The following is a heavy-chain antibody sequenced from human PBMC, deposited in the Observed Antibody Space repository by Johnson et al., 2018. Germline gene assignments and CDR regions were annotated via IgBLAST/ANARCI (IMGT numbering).Heavy chain of an antibody. Sequence: QVQLVESGAEAKKPGSSVKVSCKVSGGIFSTYSLWVRQAPGQGLEWMGRIIPPLDVANYAQKFQGRVTFFADKFTRITYMELSSLTPEDTAVYYCARLGPAESQSNAFDIWGQGTVVIVSS. J-gene: IGHJ3*02. CDR3: ARLGPAESQSNAFDI. CDR1: GGIFSTYS. CDR2: IIPPLDVA. D-gene: IGHD3-16*01. V-gene: IGHV1-69*09.